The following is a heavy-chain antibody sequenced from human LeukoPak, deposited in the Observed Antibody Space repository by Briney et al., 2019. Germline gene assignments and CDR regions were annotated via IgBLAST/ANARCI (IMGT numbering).Heavy chain of an antibody. J-gene: IGHJ4*02. CDR2: IYYSGST. CDR1: GGSISSYY. D-gene: IGHD4-23*01. CDR3: ARALGGNRWVDYFDY. Sequence: PSETLSLTCTVSGGSISSYYWSWIRQPPGKGLEWIGYIYYSGSTNYNPSPKSRVTISVDTSKNQFSLKLSSVTAADTAVYYCARALGGNRWVDYFDYWGQGTLVTVSS. V-gene: IGHV4-59*01.